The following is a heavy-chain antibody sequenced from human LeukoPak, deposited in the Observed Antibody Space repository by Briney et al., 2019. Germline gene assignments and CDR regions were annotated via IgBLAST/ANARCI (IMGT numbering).Heavy chain of an antibody. D-gene: IGHD1-7*01. CDR1: GGSISSSSYY. CDR3: AREYNWNYDRAWFDP. V-gene: IGHV4-39*07. CDR2: IYHSGST. Sequence: SETLSLTCTVSGGSISSSSYYWGWIRQPPGKGLEWIGSIYHSGSTYYNPSLKSRVTISVATSKNQSSLKLSSVTAADTAVYYCAREYNWNYDRAWFDPWGQGTLVTVSS. J-gene: IGHJ5*02.